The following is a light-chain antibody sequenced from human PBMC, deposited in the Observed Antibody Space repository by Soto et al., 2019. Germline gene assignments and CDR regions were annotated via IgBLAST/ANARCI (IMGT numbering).Light chain of an antibody. CDR1: SSDVGYYNY. Sequence: QSALTQPASVSGSPGQSLTISCTGTSSDVGYYNYVSWYQQHPGKAPKLFIYDVYSRHSGVSNRFSGSKSGNTASLTISGLQAEDEADYYCCSHPSTNTPVVFGGGTKLTVL. CDR2: DVY. V-gene: IGLV2-14*01. J-gene: IGLJ2*01. CDR3: CSHPSTNTPVV.